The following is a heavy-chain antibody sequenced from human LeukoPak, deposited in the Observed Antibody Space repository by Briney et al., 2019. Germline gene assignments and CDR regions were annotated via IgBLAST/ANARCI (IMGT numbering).Heavy chain of an antibody. J-gene: IGHJ4*02. CDR1: GFTFSNYA. Sequence: PGGSLRLSCVASGFTFSNYAMSWVRQVPGKGLEWVSAITGSGGNTYYADSVKGRFTISRDNSKNTVFLQMNSLRAEDTAVYYCAKWGDYDVLTGYYVSDYWGQGTLVTVSS. CDR2: ITGSGGNT. CDR3: AKWGDYDVLTGYYVSDY. D-gene: IGHD3-9*01. V-gene: IGHV3-23*01.